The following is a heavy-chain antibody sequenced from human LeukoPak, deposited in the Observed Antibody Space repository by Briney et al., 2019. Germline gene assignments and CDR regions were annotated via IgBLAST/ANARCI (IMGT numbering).Heavy chain of an antibody. CDR2: INHSGST. Sequence: NTSETLSLTCAVYGGSFSGYYWSWIRQPPGEGLEWIGEINHSGSTNYNPSLKSRVTISVDTSKNQFSLKLSSVTTADTAVYYCARGLQWVYYDSSGYYRWGNDYFDYWGQGTLVTVSS. CDR1: GGSFSGYY. J-gene: IGHJ4*02. V-gene: IGHV4-34*01. CDR3: ARGLQWVYYDSSGYYRWGNDYFDY. D-gene: IGHD3-22*01.